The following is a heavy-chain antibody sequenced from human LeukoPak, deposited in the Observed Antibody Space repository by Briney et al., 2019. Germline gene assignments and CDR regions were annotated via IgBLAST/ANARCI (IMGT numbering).Heavy chain of an antibody. D-gene: IGHD4-17*01. CDR2: ISWNSANI. J-gene: IGHJ3*01. CDR1: GFSIDDYA. V-gene: IGHV3-9*01. CDR3: AKDNGPKSALDL. Sequence: GRSLRLSCAASGFSIDDYAIHWVRQPPGKGLEWVSGISWNSANIGYADSIKGRFTISRGNAKNSVDLQIDSLRAEDTALYYCAKDNGPKSALDLWGQGTVVIVSS.